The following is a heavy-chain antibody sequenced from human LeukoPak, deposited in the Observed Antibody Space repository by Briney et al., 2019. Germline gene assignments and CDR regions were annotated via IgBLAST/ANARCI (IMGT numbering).Heavy chain of an antibody. CDR1: GGSIRSGNYY. CDR3: ARVYYSSTYDYWYFDL. D-gene: IGHD6-13*01. J-gene: IGHJ2*01. CDR2: INTRGST. Sequence: SETLSLTCTVSGGSIRSGNYYWSWIRQPAGKGLEWIGRINTRGSTNYNPSLKSRVTISIGTSKNQFSLKLSSVTAADTAVYYCARVYYSSTYDYWYFDLWGRGTLVTVSS. V-gene: IGHV4-61*02.